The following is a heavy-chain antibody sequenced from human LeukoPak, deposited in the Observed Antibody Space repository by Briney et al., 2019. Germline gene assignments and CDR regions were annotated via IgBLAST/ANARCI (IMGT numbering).Heavy chain of an antibody. CDR3: ARGVRYFDWLSPDAFDI. CDR1: GYTFTSYG. J-gene: IGHJ3*02. Sequence: ASVKVSCKASGYTFTSYGISWGRQAPGQGLEWMGWINPNSGGTNYAQKFQGRVTMTRDTSISTAYMELSRLRSDDTAVYYCARGVRYFDWLSPDAFDIWGQGTMVTVSS. D-gene: IGHD3-9*01. CDR2: INPNSGGT. V-gene: IGHV1-2*02.